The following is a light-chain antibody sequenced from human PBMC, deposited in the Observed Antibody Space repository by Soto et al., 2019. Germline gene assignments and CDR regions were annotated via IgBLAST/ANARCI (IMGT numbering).Light chain of an antibody. J-gene: IGKJ5*01. Sequence: EIVLTQSPGTLSLSPGERVTLSCRASQSISDTLAWYQQKPGQAPRLLIYDASNRATGIPARFSGSGSGTDFTLTISSLEPEDFAVYYCQQRSNWPPITFGQGTRLEIK. CDR2: DAS. V-gene: IGKV3-11*01. CDR3: QQRSNWPPIT. CDR1: QSISDT.